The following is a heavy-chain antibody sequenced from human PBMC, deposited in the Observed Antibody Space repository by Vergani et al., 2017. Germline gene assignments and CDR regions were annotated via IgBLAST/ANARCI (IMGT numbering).Heavy chain of an antibody. CDR3: ARHHQLIAVAVYDAFDI. J-gene: IGHJ3*02. CDR1: GDSISTSSYA. Sequence: QMQLQESGPGLVKPSETLSLSCTVSGDSISTSSYAWGWIRQPPGKTLEWIGTVFYGGRTSYNPSLKSRVTLSLDTSKKQISLHLTSVTAADTAVYYCARHHQLIAVAVYDAFDIWGQGTMVTVSS. V-gene: IGHV4-39*01. CDR2: VFYGGRT. D-gene: IGHD6-19*01.